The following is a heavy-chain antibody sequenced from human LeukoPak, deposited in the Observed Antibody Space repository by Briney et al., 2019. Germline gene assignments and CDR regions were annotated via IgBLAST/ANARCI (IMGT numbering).Heavy chain of an antibody. J-gene: IGHJ4*02. CDR1: GFTFSSYA. Sequence: GGSLRVSCAASGFTFSSYAMSWVRQAPGKGLEWVSAISGSGGSTYYADSVKGRFTISRDNSKNTLYLQMNSLRAEDTAVYYCAKVSTYYYDSSGYCHDYWGQGTLVTVSS. D-gene: IGHD3-22*01. CDR2: ISGSGGST. CDR3: AKVSTYYYDSSGYCHDY. V-gene: IGHV3-23*01.